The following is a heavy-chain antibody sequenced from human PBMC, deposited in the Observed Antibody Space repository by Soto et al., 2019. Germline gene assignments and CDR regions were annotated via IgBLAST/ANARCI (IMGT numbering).Heavy chain of an antibody. CDR2: IYPGDSDT. Sequence: GESVKSSCKGSGYSFTIYCIGWVRQMPWKGLEWMGIIYPGDSDTRYSPSFQGQVTISADKSISTAYLQWSSLKASDTAMYYCAWGFAYFDYWGQGTLVTVSS. D-gene: IGHD3-16*01. CDR1: GYSFTIYC. J-gene: IGHJ4*02. CDR3: AWGFAYFDY. V-gene: IGHV5-51*01.